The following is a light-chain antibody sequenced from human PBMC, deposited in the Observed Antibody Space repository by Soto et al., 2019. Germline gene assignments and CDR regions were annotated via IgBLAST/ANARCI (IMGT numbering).Light chain of an antibody. CDR3: ATWDDSLKTYV. CDR2: SNY. V-gene: IGLV1-44*01. J-gene: IGLJ1*01. Sequence: QSVLTQPPSAAGTPGQSVTIACSCRSANIESNTVTWYQQLPGTAPKLVIYSNYDRPSGVPDRLSGSKSGTSASLAISGLRSEDEADYYCATWDDSLKTYVFGNGTKVTVL. CDR1: SANIESNT.